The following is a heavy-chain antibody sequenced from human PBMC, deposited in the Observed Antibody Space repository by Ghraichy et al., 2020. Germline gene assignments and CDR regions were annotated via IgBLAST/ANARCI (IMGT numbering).Heavy chain of an antibody. V-gene: IGHV3-48*01. Sequence: GGSLRLSCAASGFIFSTYSMIWVRQAPGKGLEWLSHIYTNTEAIYYADSVKGRFTISRDNAKNTLHLQMNSLSAEDTAMYYCARVVSSVTVADYWGQGTLVTVSS. CDR1: GFIFSTYS. J-gene: IGHJ4*02. CDR3: ARVVSSVTVADY. D-gene: IGHD2-21*02. CDR2: IYTNTEAI.